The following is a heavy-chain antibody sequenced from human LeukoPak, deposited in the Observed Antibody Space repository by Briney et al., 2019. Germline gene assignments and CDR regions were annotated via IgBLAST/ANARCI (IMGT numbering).Heavy chain of an antibody. J-gene: IGHJ4*02. CDR1: GGSISSGGYS. Sequence: SETLSLTCAVSGGSISSGGYSWSWIRQPPGKGLEWIGYIYHSGSTYYTPSLKSRVTISVDRSKNQFSLKLSSVTAADTAVYYCARGAPHFDYWGQGTLVTVSS. CDR3: ARGAPHFDY. CDR2: IYHSGST. V-gene: IGHV4-30-2*01.